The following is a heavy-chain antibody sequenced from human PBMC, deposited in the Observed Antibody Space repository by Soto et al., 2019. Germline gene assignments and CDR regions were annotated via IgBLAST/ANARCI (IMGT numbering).Heavy chain of an antibody. CDR2: IYHTGST. CDR3: ARARYCSGGNCFSDY. V-gene: IGHV4-30-2*01. J-gene: IGHJ4*02. D-gene: IGHD2-15*01. CDR1: GGSIISGSYS. Sequence: ASETLSLTCAVSGGSIISGSYSWTWIRQPPGRGLEWIAYIYHTGSTYYNPSLKSRVSLSVDTSKNQFSLKLGSVTAADTAVYYCARARYCSGGNCFSDYWGQGALVTVS.